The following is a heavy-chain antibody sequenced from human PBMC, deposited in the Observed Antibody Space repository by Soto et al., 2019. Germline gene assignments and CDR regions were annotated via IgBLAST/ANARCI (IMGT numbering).Heavy chain of an antibody. CDR2: AKSEINGGAV. CDR3: AAELPDWGAYAFDY. CDR1: GFTFTRAW. Sequence: EVQLVESGGDLVQPGGSLRLSCAASGFTFTRAWLNWVRQAPGKGLEWVGRAKSEINGGAVDYAAPVKGRFTISRDASQNTVDLQMTSLRADDTAVYYCAAELPDWGAYAFDYWGHGTQVTVSS. D-gene: IGHD3-16*01. V-gene: IGHV3-15*07. J-gene: IGHJ4*01.